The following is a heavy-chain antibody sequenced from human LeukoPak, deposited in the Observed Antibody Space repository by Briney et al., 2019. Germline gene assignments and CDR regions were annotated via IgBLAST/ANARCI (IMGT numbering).Heavy chain of an antibody. CDR1: AGSISSSSYY. V-gene: IGHV4-39*07. J-gene: IGHJ3*02. Sequence: SETLSLTCTVSAGSISSSSYYWGWIRQPPGKGLEWIGSIYYSGSTYYNPSLKSRVTISVDTSKNQFSLKLSSVTAADTAVYYCARGGTVTTRYAFDIWGQGTMVTVSS. CDR2: IYYSGST. CDR3: ARGGTVTTRYAFDI. D-gene: IGHD4-17*01.